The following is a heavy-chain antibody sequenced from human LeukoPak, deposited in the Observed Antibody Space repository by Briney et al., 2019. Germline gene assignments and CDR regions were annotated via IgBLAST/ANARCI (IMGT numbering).Heavy chain of an antibody. CDR2: IYHSGST. J-gene: IGHJ4*02. D-gene: IGHD3-10*01. Sequence: KPSETLSLTCAVSGGSISSSNWWSWVRQPPGKGLEWIGEIYHSGSTNYNPSLKSRVTISVDKSKNQFSLKLSSVTAADTAVYYCARDYYGSGSYYNGYYFDYWGQGTLVTVSS. CDR3: ARDYYGSGSYYNGYYFDY. V-gene: IGHV4-4*02. CDR1: GGSISSSNW.